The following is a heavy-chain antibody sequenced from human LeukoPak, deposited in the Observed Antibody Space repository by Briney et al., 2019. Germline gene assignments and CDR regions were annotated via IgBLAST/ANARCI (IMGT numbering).Heavy chain of an antibody. CDR1: GGSIISGGYS. V-gene: IGHV4-30-2*01. D-gene: IGHD6-19*01. CDR3: ARHAQTGYSSGWYLYYFDY. Sequence: SETLSLTCAVSGGSIISGGYSWSWIRQPPGKGLEWIGYIYHSGSTYYNPSLKSRVTMSLDTSKNQFSLKLSSVTAADTAVYYCARHAQTGYSSGWYLYYFDYWGQGTLVTVSS. J-gene: IGHJ4*02. CDR2: IYHSGST.